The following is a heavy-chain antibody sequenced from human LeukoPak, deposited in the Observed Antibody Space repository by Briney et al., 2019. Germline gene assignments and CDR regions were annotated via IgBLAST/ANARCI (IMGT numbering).Heavy chain of an antibody. J-gene: IGHJ4*02. D-gene: IGHD6-13*01. CDR1: GFTFSSYA. Sequence: GGSLRLSCAASGFTFSSYAMSWVRQAPGKGLEWVSAISGSGGSTYYADSAKGRFTISRDNSKNTLCLQMNSLRAEDTAVYYCAKDRSSYSSSWYDYWGQGTLVTVSS. V-gene: IGHV3-23*01. CDR3: AKDRSSYSSSWYDY. CDR2: ISGSGGST.